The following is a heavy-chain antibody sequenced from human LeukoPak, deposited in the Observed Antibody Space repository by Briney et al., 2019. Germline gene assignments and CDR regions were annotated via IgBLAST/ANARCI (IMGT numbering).Heavy chain of an antibody. CDR3: ARDKGDYDTSGSLFIF. D-gene: IGHD3-22*01. J-gene: IGHJ4*02. Sequence: GGSLRLSCAASGFTFSSYSMNWVRQAPGKGLEWVSYISSSSSTIYYADSVKGRFTISRDNAKNSLYLQMNSLRAEDTAVYYCARDKGDYDTSGSLFIFGGQGTLVTVSS. CDR1: GFTFSSYS. V-gene: IGHV3-48*01. CDR2: ISSSSSTI.